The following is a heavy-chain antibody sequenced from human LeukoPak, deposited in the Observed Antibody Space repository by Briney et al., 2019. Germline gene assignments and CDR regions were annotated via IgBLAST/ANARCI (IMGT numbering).Heavy chain of an antibody. Sequence: ASVNVSFKVSGYTLTELSMHWVRQAPGKGLEWMGGFDPEDGETIYAQKFQGRVTMTEDTSTDTAYMELSSLRSEDTAVYYCATTLNRYFDYWGQGTLVTVSS. V-gene: IGHV1-24*01. CDR2: FDPEDGET. CDR1: GYTLTELS. CDR3: ATTLNRYFDY. J-gene: IGHJ4*02.